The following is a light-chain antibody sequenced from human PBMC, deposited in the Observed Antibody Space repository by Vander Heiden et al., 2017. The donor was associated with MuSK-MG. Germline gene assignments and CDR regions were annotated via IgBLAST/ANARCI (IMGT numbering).Light chain of an antibody. Sequence: AIQLTQSPSSLSASVRDRVTITCRASQDISSALAWYQQKPGKAPKLLIYDASSLESGVPSTFSGSGSGTDFTLTISSLQPDDFATYYCLQFTAFPLTFGGGTKVETK. CDR1: QDISSA. J-gene: IGKJ4*01. CDR2: DAS. CDR3: LQFTAFPLT. V-gene: IGKV1-13*02.